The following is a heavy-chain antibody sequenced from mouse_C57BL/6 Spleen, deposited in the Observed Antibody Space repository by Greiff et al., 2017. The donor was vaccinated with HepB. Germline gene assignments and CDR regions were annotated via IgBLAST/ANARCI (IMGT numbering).Heavy chain of an antibody. D-gene: IGHD2-2*01. V-gene: IGHV3-6*01. CDR3: AREKGYGYDAAY. CDR1: GYSITSGYY. J-gene: IGHJ3*01. Sequence: EVKLMESGPGLVKPSQSLSLTCSVTGYSITSGYYWNWIRQFPGNKLEWMGYISYDGSNNYNPSLKNRISITRDTSKNQFFLKLNSVTTEDTATYYCAREKGYGYDAAYWGQGTLVTVSA. CDR2: ISYDGSN.